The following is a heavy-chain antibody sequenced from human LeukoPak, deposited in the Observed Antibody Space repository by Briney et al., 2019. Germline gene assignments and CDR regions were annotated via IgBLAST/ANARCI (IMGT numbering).Heavy chain of an antibody. Sequence: GASLRLSCAASGFTFSSYAMSWVRQAPGKGLEWVSAISNSGGSTFYADSVKGRFTISRDNSKNTLYLQMNSLRAEDTAVYYCAKDRISMVRGVTRNWGQGTLVTASS. D-gene: IGHD3-10*01. J-gene: IGHJ4*02. V-gene: IGHV3-23*01. CDR1: GFTFSSYA. CDR3: AKDRISMVRGVTRN. CDR2: ISNSGGST.